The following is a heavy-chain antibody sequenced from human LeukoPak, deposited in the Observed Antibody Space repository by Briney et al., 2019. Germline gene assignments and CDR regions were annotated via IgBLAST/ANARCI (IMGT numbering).Heavy chain of an antibody. CDR3: ARQGPRGVI. V-gene: IGHV4-59*01. Sequence: SETLSLTCTVSGGSIGSDFWIWVRQPPGKGLEWIGYIYGSGSTNYNPSLKSRVSISVDTSKNQFSLKVNSVTAADTAVYYCARQGPRGVIWGQGTLVTVSS. CDR1: GGSIGSDF. D-gene: IGHD3-10*01. J-gene: IGHJ4*02. CDR2: IYGSGST.